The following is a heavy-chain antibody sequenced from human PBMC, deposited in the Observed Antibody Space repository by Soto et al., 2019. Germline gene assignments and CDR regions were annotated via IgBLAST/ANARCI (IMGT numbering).Heavy chain of an antibody. CDR3: ARELNYGSVYYGMDV. Sequence: PGESLTISCKGSGYSFTSYWIGWVRQMPGKGLEWMGIIYPGDSDTRYGPSFQGQVTIPADKSISTAYLQWSSLKASDTAMYYCARELNYGSVYYGMDVWGQGTTVTVSS. J-gene: IGHJ6*02. D-gene: IGHD3-10*01. V-gene: IGHV5-51*01. CDR2: IYPGDSDT. CDR1: GYSFTSYW.